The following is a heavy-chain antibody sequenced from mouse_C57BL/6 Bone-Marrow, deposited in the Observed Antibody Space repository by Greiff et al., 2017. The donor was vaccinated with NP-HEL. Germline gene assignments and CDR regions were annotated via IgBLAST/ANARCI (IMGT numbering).Heavy chain of an antibody. J-gene: IGHJ2*01. CDR1: GYTFTSYW. CDR3: ARNLYYYGSSLWYFDY. V-gene: IGHV1-64*01. D-gene: IGHD1-1*01. Sequence: QVQLQQSGAELVKPGASVKLSCKASGYTFTSYWMHWVKQRPGQGLEWIGMIHPNSGSTNYNEKFKSKATLTVDKSSSTAYMQLSSLTSEDSAVYYCARNLYYYGSSLWYFDYWGQGTTLTVSS. CDR2: IHPNSGST.